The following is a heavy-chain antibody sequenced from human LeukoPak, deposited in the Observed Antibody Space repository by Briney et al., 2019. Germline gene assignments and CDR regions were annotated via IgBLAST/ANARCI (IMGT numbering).Heavy chain of an antibody. CDR1: GGSISSSNW. Sequence: PSGTLSLTCAVSGGSISSSNWWSWVRQPPRKGLERIGEIYHSGSTNYNPSLKSRVTISVDTSKNQFSLKLSSVTAADTAVYYCARHARDLPDNWLDPWGPGTLVTVSS. CDR2: IYHSGST. V-gene: IGHV4-4*02. J-gene: IGHJ5*02. CDR3: ARHARDLPDNWLDP.